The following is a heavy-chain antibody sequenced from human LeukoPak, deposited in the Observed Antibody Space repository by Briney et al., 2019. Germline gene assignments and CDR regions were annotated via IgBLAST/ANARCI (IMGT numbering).Heavy chain of an antibody. D-gene: IGHD3-22*01. CDR2: ISGSGSTI. J-gene: IGHJ3*02. CDR1: GFTFSDDY. Sequence: GGSLRLSCAASGFTFSDDYMSWIRQAPGKGLEWLSYISGSGSTIYYADSVKGRFTISRDNAKNTLYLQMNSLRAEDTAVYYCARVVRSYYYDSSGYPDAFDIWGQGTMVTVSS. CDR3: ARVVRSYYYDSSGYPDAFDI. V-gene: IGHV3-11*04.